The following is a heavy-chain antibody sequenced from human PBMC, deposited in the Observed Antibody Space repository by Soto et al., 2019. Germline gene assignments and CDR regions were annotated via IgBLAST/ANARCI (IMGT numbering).Heavy chain of an antibody. V-gene: IGHV3-30*18. CDR2: ISYDGSNK. J-gene: IGHJ6*02. D-gene: IGHD2-15*01. Sequence: HPGGSLRLSCAASGFTFSSYGMHWVRQAPGKGLEWVAVISYDGSNKYYADSVKGRFTISRDNSKNTLYLQMNSLRAEDTAVYYCAKERPYCSGGSCYSLVPAYGMDVWGQGTTVTVSS. CDR1: GFTFSSYG. CDR3: AKERPYCSGGSCYSLVPAYGMDV.